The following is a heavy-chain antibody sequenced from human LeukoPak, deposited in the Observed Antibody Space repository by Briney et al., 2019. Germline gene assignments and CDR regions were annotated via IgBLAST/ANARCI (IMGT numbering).Heavy chain of an antibody. V-gene: IGHV1-2*02. J-gene: IGHJ6*02. D-gene: IGHD6-19*01. CDR3: ARDRPLFSSGDYYGMDV. CDR2: INPNSGDT. CDR1: GYSFNVYY. Sequence: ASVKVSCKASGYSFNVYYFHWVRQAPGQGLEWMGWINPNSGDTNYAQKFQGRVTMTRDTSISTAYMELSRLGADDTAVYYCARDRPLFSSGDYYGMDVWGQGTTVTVSS.